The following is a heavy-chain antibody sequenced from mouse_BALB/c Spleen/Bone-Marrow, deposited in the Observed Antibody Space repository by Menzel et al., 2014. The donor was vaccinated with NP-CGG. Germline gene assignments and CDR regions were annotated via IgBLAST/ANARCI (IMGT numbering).Heavy chain of an antibody. J-gene: IGHJ2*01. CDR1: GYTFTAYV. V-gene: IGHV1-14*01. Sequence: EVQLQQSGPELIKPGASVKMSCKASGYTFTAYVMHWVKQKPGQGLEWIGYINPYNDGTNYNEEFKGKATLTSDKSSSTAYMELSSLTSEDSAVYYCAREGWLLRFEYWGQGTTLTVSS. CDR3: AREGWLLRFEY. CDR2: INPYNDGT. D-gene: IGHD2-3*01.